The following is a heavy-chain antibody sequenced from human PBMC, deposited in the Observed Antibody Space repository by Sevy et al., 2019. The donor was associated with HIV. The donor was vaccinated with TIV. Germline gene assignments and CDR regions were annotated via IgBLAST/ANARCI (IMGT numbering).Heavy chain of an antibody. D-gene: IGHD3-16*02. Sequence: ASVKVSCKASGGTFSSYAISWVRQAPGQGLEWMGGIIPIFGTANYAQKFQGRVTITADKSTSTAYMELSSLRSEDTXXXXXXXXXXXXXXXXXXXXXXXLSFDYWGQGTLVTVSS. CDR1: GGTFSSYA. CDR3: XXXXXXXXXXXXXXXXXXLSFDY. J-gene: IGHJ4*02. CDR2: IIPIFGTA. V-gene: IGHV1-69*06.